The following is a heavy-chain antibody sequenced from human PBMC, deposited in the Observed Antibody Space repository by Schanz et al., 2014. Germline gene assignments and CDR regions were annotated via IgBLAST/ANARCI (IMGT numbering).Heavy chain of an antibody. CDR2: ISSGSSYA. CDR1: GFTFSSYA. V-gene: IGHV3-11*05. CDR3: AKARRKSNCSGGRCFHYSYYGMDV. J-gene: IGHJ6*02. Sequence: QVQLLQFGGGVVQPGRSLRLSCAASGFTFSSYAMSWVRQAPGKGLEWVSDISSGSSYANYADSVKGRFTISRDNAKNSLYLQMNSLRAEDTAVYYCAKARRKSNCSGGRCFHYSYYGMDVWGQGTTVTVSS. D-gene: IGHD2-15*01.